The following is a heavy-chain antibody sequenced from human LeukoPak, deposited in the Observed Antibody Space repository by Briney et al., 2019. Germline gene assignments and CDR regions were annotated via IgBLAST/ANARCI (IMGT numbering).Heavy chain of an antibody. J-gene: IGHJ4*02. CDR3: AKGGWLDDY. V-gene: IGHV3-23*01. Sequence: GGSLRLSCVASGFTFSNHDMSWVRQAPGKGLEWVSGISSGGYSTNYADSVKGRFTVSRDNSKKTLYLQMNSLRVEDTAVYYCAKGGWLDDYWGQGTLVTVSS. CDR1: GFTFSNHD. D-gene: IGHD6-19*01. CDR2: ISSGGYST.